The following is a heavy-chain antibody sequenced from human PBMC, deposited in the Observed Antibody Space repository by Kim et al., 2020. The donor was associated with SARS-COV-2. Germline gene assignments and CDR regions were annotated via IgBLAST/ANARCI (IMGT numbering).Heavy chain of an antibody. CDR3: AKDPWSSSWKIDY. CDR1: GFTFSSYG. J-gene: IGHJ4*02. D-gene: IGHD6-13*01. Sequence: GGSLRLSCAASGFTFSSYGMHWVRQAPGKGLEWVAVISYDGSNKYYADSVKGRFTISRDNSKNTLYLQMNSLRAEDTAVYYCAKDPWSSSWKIDYWGQGTLVTVSS. V-gene: IGHV3-30*18. CDR2: ISYDGSNK.